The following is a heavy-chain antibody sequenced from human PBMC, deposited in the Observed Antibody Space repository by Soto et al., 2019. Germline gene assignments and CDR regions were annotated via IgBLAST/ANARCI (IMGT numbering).Heavy chain of an antibody. CDR2: IYNGGST. V-gene: IGHV3-66*01. Sequence: EVQLVESGGGLVQPGGSLRLSCAASGFTVSSNYMSWVRQAPGKGLEWVSVIYNGGSTYYADSVKGRFIMSRDNAKNTLYLQMNSLRYEDTAVYYCSRDKHCSGDRCYGDYWGQGTLVTVSS. D-gene: IGHD2-15*01. J-gene: IGHJ4*02. CDR1: GFTVSSNY. CDR3: SRDKHCSGDRCYGDY.